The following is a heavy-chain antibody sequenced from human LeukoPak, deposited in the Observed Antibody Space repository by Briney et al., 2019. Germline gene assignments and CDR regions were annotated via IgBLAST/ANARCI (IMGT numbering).Heavy chain of an antibody. Sequence: PGGSLRLSCAASGFTFSSYAMSWVRQPPGKGLEWIGYIYYTGSTTYNPSLKSRVTISVDMSKNQFSLNLSSVTAADTAVYYCATLDSTFDYWGQGTLVTVSS. J-gene: IGHJ4*02. V-gene: IGHV4-59*08. D-gene: IGHD2-2*03. CDR2: IYYTGST. CDR3: ATLDSTFDY. CDR1: GFTFSSYA.